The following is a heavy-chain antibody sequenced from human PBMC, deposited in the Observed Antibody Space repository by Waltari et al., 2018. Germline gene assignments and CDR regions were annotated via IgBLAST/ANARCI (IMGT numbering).Heavy chain of an antibody. V-gene: IGHV4-38-2*02. Sequence: QVQLQESGPGLVKPSETLSLTCAVSGYSISSGYYWGWVRQPPGKGLEWIGSIYHSGSGYHNPPLKRRGTIAVATSKSQCSLKLCSVTAADTAVYYCARDEDYGDYNDAFDIWDQGTMVTVSS. J-gene: IGHJ3*02. CDR2: IYHSGSG. D-gene: IGHD4-17*01. CDR3: ARDEDYGDYNDAFDI. CDR1: GYSISSGYY.